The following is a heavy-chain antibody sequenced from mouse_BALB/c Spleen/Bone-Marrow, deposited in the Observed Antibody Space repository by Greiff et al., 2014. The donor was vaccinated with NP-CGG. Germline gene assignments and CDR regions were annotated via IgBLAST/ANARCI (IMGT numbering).Heavy chain of an antibody. Sequence: VKLMESGAELVKPGASVKLSCTASGFNIKDTYMHWVKQRPEQGLEWIGRIDPANGNTKYDPKFQGKATITADTSSNTAYLQLSRLTSEDTAVYYCARWGYYAMDYWGQGTSVTVSS. CDR3: ARWGYYAMDY. CDR1: GFNIKDTY. CDR2: IDPANGNT. J-gene: IGHJ4*01. V-gene: IGHV14-3*02.